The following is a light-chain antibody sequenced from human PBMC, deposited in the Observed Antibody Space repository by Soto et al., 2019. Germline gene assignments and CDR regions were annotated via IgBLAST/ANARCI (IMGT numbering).Light chain of an antibody. CDR3: QQLNSYPIT. CDR1: QTISSW. V-gene: IGKV1-9*01. J-gene: IGKJ5*01. Sequence: DIQMTQSPSTLSGSVGDRVTITCRASQTISSWLAWYQQKPGKAPKLLIFAASTLQSGAPSRLSGSGSGTEFTLTISSLQPEEFATYYGQQLNSYPITFGQGTRLEIK. CDR2: AAS.